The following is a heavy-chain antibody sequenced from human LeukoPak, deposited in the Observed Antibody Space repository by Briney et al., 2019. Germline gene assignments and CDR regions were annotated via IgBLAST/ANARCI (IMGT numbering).Heavy chain of an antibody. J-gene: IGHJ4*02. D-gene: IGHD1-20*01. CDR1: GASIYSSNW. CDR3: ARSYNWNPGAGFDY. Sequence: KASETLSLTCAVSGASIYSSNWWSWVRQSPGKGLEWIGEIYQSGTSNYNPSLKSRVTISVDRSKNQFSLKLSSVTAADTAVYYCARSYNWNPGAGFDYWGQGTLVTVSS. V-gene: IGHV4-4*02. CDR2: IYQSGTS.